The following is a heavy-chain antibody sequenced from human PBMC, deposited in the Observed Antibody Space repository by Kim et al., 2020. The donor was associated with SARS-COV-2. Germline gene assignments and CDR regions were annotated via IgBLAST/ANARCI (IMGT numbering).Heavy chain of an antibody. D-gene: IGHD2-15*01. CDR1: GFTFSSYG. V-gene: IGHV3-33*05. CDR2: ISYDGSNK. CDR3: ARGPGYCSGGSCYPAYFDY. Sequence: GGSLRLSCAASGFTFSSYGMHWVRQAPGKGLEWVAVISYDGSNKYYADSLKGRFTISRDNSKNTLYLQMNSLRAEDTAVYYCARGPGYCSGGSCYPAYFDYWGQGTLVTVSS. J-gene: IGHJ4*02.